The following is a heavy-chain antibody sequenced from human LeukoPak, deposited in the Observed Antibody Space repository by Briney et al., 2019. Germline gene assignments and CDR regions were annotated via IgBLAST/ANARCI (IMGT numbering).Heavy chain of an antibody. Sequence: GGSLRLSCAASGLTFSRFWMSWVRQAPGKGLVWISRIKSDGTATYADSVRGRFTISRDNAKNTLYLQMNNLRADDTGIYYCARDGSYKLDYWGQGALVTVSS. CDR3: ARDGSYKLDY. D-gene: IGHD1-26*01. J-gene: IGHJ4*02. CDR2: IKSDGTA. V-gene: IGHV3-74*01. CDR1: GLTFSRFW.